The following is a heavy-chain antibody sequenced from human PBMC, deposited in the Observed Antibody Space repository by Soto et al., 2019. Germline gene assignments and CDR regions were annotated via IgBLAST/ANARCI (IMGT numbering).Heavy chain of an antibody. D-gene: IGHD3-3*01. Sequence: GGSLRLSCAASGFTFSSYSMNWVRQAPGKGLEWVSYISSSSSTIYYADSVKGRFTISRDNAKNSLYLQMNSLRAEDTAVYYCARENDFWSGGRYFDYWGQGTLVTVSS. CDR2: ISSSSSTI. CDR3: ARENDFWSGGRYFDY. J-gene: IGHJ4*02. V-gene: IGHV3-48*01. CDR1: GFTFSSYS.